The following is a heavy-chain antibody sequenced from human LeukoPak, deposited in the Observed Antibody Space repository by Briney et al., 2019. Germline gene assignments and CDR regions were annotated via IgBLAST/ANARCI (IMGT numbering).Heavy chain of an antibody. J-gene: IGHJ4*02. CDR1: SGSISGSYY. Sequence: KPSETLSLTYTVSSGSISGSYYWSWIRQPAGKGLEWIGRIYASGSTSYDPSLKSRVTISVDKSNNQFSLMVPSGTAADTAVYYCARGKQNAVDYWGQGILVTVSS. CDR3: ARGKQNAVDY. V-gene: IGHV4-4*07. D-gene: IGHD1-1*01. CDR2: IYASGST.